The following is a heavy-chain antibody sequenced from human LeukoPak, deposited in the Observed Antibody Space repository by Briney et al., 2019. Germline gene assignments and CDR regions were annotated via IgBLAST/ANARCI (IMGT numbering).Heavy chain of an antibody. J-gene: IGHJ5*02. D-gene: IGHD4-17*01. CDR1: GGSISSGGYS. Sequence: PSETLSLTCAVSGGSISSGGYSWSWIRQPPAKGLEWIGYIDHSGNTNYNPSLKSRVSISVDTSKNQVSLKVSSVTAADTAVYYCARYNDDYAYNWLDPWGQGTLVTVSS. CDR2: IDHSGNT. CDR3: ARYNDDYAYNWLDP. V-gene: IGHV4-61*08.